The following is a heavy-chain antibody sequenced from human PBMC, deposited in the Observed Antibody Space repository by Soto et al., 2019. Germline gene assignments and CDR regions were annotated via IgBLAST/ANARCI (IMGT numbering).Heavy chain of an antibody. D-gene: IGHD2-8*01. CDR3: ARDRFNMLRSIFDY. CDR1: GFTFSSYA. Sequence: QVQLVESGGGVVQPGRSLRLSCAASGFTFSSYAMHWVRQAPGKGLEWVAVISYDGSNKYYADSVKGRFTISRDNSKNTLNLQMNSQRAENTAVYYCARDRFNMLRSIFDYWGQGTMVTVSS. V-gene: IGHV3-30-3*01. CDR2: ISYDGSNK. J-gene: IGHJ4*02.